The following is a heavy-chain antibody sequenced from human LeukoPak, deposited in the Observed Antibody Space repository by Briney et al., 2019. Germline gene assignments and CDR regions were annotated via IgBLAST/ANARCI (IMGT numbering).Heavy chain of an antibody. J-gene: IGHJ4*02. D-gene: IGHD3-9*01. CDR1: GSTFSNYG. CDR3: AKDKVLRYFDWLFDLDY. Sequence: GGSLRLSCAASGSTFSNYGMHWVRQAPGKGLEWVAFIRYDGSNKYYADSVKGRFTISRDNSNNTLYLQMNSLRAEDTAEYYCAKDKVLRYFDWLFDLDYWGQGTLVTVSS. CDR2: IRYDGSNK. V-gene: IGHV3-30*02.